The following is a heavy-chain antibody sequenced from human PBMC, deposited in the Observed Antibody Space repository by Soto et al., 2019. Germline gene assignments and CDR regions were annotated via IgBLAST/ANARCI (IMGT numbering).Heavy chain of an antibody. CDR2: TSVDGSSK. CDR3: VRDEAWSFDN. V-gene: IGHV3-7*01. CDR1: GFTFSNQW. D-gene: IGHD2-15*01. Sequence: GGSLRLSCAASGFTFSNQWMSWVRQAPGKGLEWVAKTSVDGSSKSYVDSVKGRFTISRDNARNSLYLQMDGLRVEDTAVYHCVRDEAWSFDNWGHGTMVTVSS. J-gene: IGHJ4*01.